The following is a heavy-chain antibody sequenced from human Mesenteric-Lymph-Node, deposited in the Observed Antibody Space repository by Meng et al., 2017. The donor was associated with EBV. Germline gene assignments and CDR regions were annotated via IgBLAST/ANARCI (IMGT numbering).Heavy chain of an antibody. CDR3: ARASELLRCFDY. D-gene: IGHD3-10*01. J-gene: IGHJ4*02. Sequence: QVKLVRVGAEVKKPGASVKISCKASGYTFTIYALHWVRQAPGQGLEWLGWIKGDDGKTEYSQNIQGRVTIARDTSARTAYMELSSLKSEDTAVYYCARASELLRCFDYWGQGTLVTVSS. CDR1: GYTFTIYA. CDR2: IKGDDGKT. V-gene: IGHV1-3*01.